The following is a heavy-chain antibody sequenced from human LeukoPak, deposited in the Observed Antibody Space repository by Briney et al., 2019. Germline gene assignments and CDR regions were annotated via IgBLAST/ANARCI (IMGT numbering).Heavy chain of an antibody. CDR2: VNPSSGVT. V-gene: IGHV1-8*01. CDR3: AKNYDFLTGYAS. D-gene: IGHD3-9*01. CDR1: GYTFTTHD. J-gene: IGHJ4*02. Sequence: AASVKVSCKAFGYTFTTHDINWVRQATGQGLEWMGWVNPSSGVTRYAQKFQGRVTMTRNTSISTAYMELSSLRSEDTAVYYCAKNYDFLTGYASWGQGTLVTVSS.